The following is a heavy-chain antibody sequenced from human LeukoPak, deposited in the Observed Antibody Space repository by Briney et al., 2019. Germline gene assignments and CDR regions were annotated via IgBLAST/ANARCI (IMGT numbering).Heavy chain of an antibody. CDR3: ARAGVAATLSN. CDR2: IYHSGST. CDR1: GGSISSGGYY. D-gene: IGHD2-15*01. Sequence: SETLSLTCTVSGGSISSGGYYWSWIRQPPGKGLEWIGYIYHSGSTYYNPSLKSRVTISVDRSKNQFSLKLSSVTAADTAVYYCARAGVAATLSNWGQGTLVTVSS. J-gene: IGHJ4*02. V-gene: IGHV4-30-2*01.